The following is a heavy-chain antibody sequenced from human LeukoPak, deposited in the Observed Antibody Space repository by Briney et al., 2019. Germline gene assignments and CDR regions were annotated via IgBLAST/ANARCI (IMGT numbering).Heavy chain of an antibody. CDR1: GXSISSYY. CDR3: ARVSGGTYPDY. CDR2: IYYSGST. Sequence: SETLSLTCTVSGXSISSYYGSWIRQPPGKGLEWIGYIYYSGSTNYNPSPKSRVTISVDTSKNQFSLKLSSVTAADTAVYYCARVSGGTYPDYWGQGTLVTVSP. D-gene: IGHD1-26*01. V-gene: IGHV4-59*01. J-gene: IGHJ4*02.